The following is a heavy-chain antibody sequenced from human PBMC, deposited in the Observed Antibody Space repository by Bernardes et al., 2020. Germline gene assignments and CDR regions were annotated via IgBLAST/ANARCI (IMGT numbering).Heavy chain of an antibody. CDR1: GFIFSNYA. V-gene: IGHV3-23*01. D-gene: IGHD3-22*01. CDR2: ISASDGST. J-gene: IGHJ4*02. CDR3: AKGEGFYESSGPLDY. Sequence: GGSLRLSCAASGFIFSNYAMSWVRQAPGKGLEWVSGISASDGSTNYADSVKGRFTIFRDNSKNTLYLQMNSLRADDTAVYSCAKGEGFYESSGPLDYWGQGTLVTVSS.